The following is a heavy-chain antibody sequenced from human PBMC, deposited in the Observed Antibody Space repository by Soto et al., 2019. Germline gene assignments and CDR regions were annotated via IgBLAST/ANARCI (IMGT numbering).Heavy chain of an antibody. CDR2: IIPILGIA. Sequence: QVQLVQSGAEVIKPGSSVKVSCKASGGTFSSYTISWVRHAPGQGLEWMGRIIPILGIANYAQKFQGRVKINADKTTSTAYMTLSSLRSEDTDVYYCARGAIVVVPAASTYYYYGMDVRGQGTTVTVSS. V-gene: IGHV1-69*02. CDR3: ARGAIVVVPAASTYYYYGMDV. J-gene: IGHJ6*02. CDR1: GGTFSSYT. D-gene: IGHD2-2*01.